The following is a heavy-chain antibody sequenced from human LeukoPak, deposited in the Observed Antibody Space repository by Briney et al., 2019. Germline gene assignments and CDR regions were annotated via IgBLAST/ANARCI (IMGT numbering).Heavy chain of an antibody. CDR3: ASHTRPGYSGYENAFDI. Sequence: KSSETLSLICTVSGVSLRRSGYNWDWIRHPPGKGLEWMGNHYYSESTYYNPSLKSRVTISVATSNNQFSLKLSSVTAADEAVYCCASHTRPGYSGYENAFDIWGQGTMVTVSS. J-gene: IGHJ3*02. V-gene: IGHV4-39*01. CDR1: GVSLRRSGYN. D-gene: IGHD5-12*01. CDR2: HYYSEST.